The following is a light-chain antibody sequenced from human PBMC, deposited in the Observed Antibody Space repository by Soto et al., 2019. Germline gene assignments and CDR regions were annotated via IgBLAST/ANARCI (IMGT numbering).Light chain of an antibody. V-gene: IGKV3-20*01. CDR3: QQYGIQLT. J-gene: IGKJ4*01. CDR2: GAS. Sequence: EIVLTQSPGTLSLSPGERATLSCRASQSVSSSYLAWYQQKPGQAPRLLIYGASSRATGIPDRFSGSGSGRDFTLTISRLEPEDFAVYYCQQYGIQLTFGGGTKVEIK. CDR1: QSVSSSY.